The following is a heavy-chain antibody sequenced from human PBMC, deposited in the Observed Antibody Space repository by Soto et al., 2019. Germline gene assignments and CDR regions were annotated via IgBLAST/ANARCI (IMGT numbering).Heavy chain of an antibody. D-gene: IGHD3-3*01. CDR1: GGSLSVYY. V-gene: IGHV4-34*02. CDR2: INHSGST. J-gene: IGHJ6*03. Sequence: QVQLQQWGAGLLKPSETLFLTCGVYGGSLSVYYWSWIRQSPGKGLEWIGEINHSGSTNYNPSFKGRVTISVDTSQDQFSVKLTSGAGADTAVYYLALIPGRFSNFYSYLGVWGGGTTVTVSS. CDR3: ALIPGRFSNFYSYLGV.